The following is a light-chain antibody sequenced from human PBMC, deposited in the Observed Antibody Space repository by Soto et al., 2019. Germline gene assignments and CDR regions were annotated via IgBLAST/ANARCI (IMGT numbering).Light chain of an antibody. J-gene: IGKJ1*01. Sequence: DIQMTQSPSSLSASVGDRVTITCRTSQSISSYLNWYQQRPGKAPKLLIYAASSLQSGVPSRFSGSGSGTAFTLTISSLHPEDFATYYCQQSYSNPRTFGQGTKVELK. CDR1: QSISSY. CDR2: AAS. CDR3: QQSYSNPRT. V-gene: IGKV1-39*01.